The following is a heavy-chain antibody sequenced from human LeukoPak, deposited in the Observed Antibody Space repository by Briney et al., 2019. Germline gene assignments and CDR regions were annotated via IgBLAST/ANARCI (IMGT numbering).Heavy chain of an antibody. CDR1: GYTFTSYG. V-gene: IGHV1-18*01. J-gene: IGHJ6*03. CDR3: ARGTVVHYYYYYMDV. Sequence: GASVKVSCKASGYTFTSYGISWVRQAPGQGLEWMGWISAYNGNTNYAQKLQGRVTMTTDKSTSTAYMELSSLRSEDTAVYYCARGTVVHYYYYYMDVWGKGTTVTISS. CDR2: ISAYNGNT. D-gene: IGHD2-15*01.